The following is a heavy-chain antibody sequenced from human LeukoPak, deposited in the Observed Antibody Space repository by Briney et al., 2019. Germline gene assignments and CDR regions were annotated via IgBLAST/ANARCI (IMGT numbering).Heavy chain of an antibody. CDR1: GYTFTSYG. D-gene: IGHD3-22*01. CDR2: ISAYNGNT. CDR3: ARESVSGYFFGYFDY. Sequence: ASVKVSCKASGYTFTSYGISWVRQPPGQGLEWMGWISAYNGNTNYAQKLQGRVTMTTDTSTSTAYMELRSLRSDDTAVYYCARESVSGYFFGYFDYWGQGTLVTVSS. J-gene: IGHJ4*02. V-gene: IGHV1-18*01.